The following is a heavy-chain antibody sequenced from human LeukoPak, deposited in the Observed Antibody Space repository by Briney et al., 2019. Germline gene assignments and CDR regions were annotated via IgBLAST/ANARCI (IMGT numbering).Heavy chain of an antibody. J-gene: IGHJ5*02. D-gene: IGHD1-26*01. CDR1: AYTFSGHY. CDR3: IRVWTETYSGNYLNWFDP. CDR2: NNPNSGGT. V-gene: IGHV1-2*02. Sequence: ASVKVSCKAAAYTFSGHYKDWLRLAPGQGLEWMGWNNPNSGGTNYAQKFQGRVTLTRDTSIRTAYMELSRLTSDDTAVYYSIRVWTETYSGNYLNWFDPWGQGTLVTVSS.